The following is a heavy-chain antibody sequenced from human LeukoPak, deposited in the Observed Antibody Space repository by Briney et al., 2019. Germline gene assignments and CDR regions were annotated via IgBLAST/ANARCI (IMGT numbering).Heavy chain of an antibody. D-gene: IGHD3-10*01. CDR1: GFTFSSYA. V-gene: IGHV3-23*01. CDR2: ISGSGGST. J-gene: IGHJ3*02. Sequence: GGSLRLSCAASGFTFSSYAMSWVRQAPGKGLEWVSAISGSGGSTYYADSVKGRFTISRNNSKNTLYLQMNSLRAEDTAVYYCAKDNYYYDTFDIWGQGTMVTVSS. CDR3: AKDNYYYDTFDI.